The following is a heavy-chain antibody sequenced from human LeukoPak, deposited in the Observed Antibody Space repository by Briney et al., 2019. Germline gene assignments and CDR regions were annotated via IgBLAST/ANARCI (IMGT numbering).Heavy chain of an antibody. D-gene: IGHD3-16*01. CDR1: GFTFSSYW. CDR2: IKQDGSEK. Sequence: GGSLRLSCAASGFTFSSYWMSWVRQAPGKGLEWVANIKQDGSEKYYVDSVKGRFTISRDNAKNSLYLQMNSLRAEDTAVYYCARGPLGRYYYYYYMDVWGKGTTVTVSS. J-gene: IGHJ6*03. CDR3: ARGPLGRYYYYYYMDV. V-gene: IGHV3-7*01.